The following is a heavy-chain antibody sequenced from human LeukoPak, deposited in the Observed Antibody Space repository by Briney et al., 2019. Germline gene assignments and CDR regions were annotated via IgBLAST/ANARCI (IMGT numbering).Heavy chain of an antibody. J-gene: IGHJ3*02. CDR2: ISGSGGST. V-gene: IGHV3-23*01. Sequence: PGGSLRLSCAASGFTFSSYAMTWVRQAPGKGLEWVSVISGSGGSTYYADSVKGRFTIFRDNSKDTLYLQMDSLRAEDTAVYYCASADCSSTSCYRAFHIWGQGTMVTVSS. CDR1: GFTFSSYA. CDR3: ASADCSSTSCYRAFHI. D-gene: IGHD2-2*01.